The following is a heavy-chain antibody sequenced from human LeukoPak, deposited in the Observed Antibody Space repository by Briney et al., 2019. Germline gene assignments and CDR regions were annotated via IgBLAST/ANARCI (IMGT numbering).Heavy chain of an antibody. CDR1: GFTVSSNY. V-gene: IGHV3-15*01. Sequence: GGSLRLSCAASGFTVSSNYMTWVRQAPGKGLEWVGRIKTKTEGETIHYAAPVKGRFTISRDDSKDTLYLQMNSLKTEDTAVYYCAKGSPVAADWGQGTLVTVSS. J-gene: IGHJ4*02. CDR3: AKGSPVAAD. CDR2: IKTKTEGETI. D-gene: IGHD6-19*01.